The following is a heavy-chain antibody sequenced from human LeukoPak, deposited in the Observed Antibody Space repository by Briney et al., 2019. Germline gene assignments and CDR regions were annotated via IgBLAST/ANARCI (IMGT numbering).Heavy chain of an antibody. CDR2: INPSGGST. J-gene: IGHJ4*02. D-gene: IGHD2-2*01. Sequence: AASVKVSCKASGYTFTSYYMHWVRQAPGQGLEWMGIINPSGGSTSYAQKFQGRVTMTRDTSTSTVYMELSSLRSEDTAVYYCAREGADIVVVPAAFDYWGQGTLVTVSS. V-gene: IGHV1-46*01. CDR3: AREGADIVVVPAAFDY. CDR1: GYTFTSYY.